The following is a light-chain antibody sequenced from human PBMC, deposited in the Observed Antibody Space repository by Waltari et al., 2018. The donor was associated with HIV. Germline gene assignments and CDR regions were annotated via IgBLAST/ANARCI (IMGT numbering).Light chain of an antibody. Sequence: IQMTQSPASLSASVGDRVTITCRASQGIINFLAWSQQKPGKAPKSLIFSASTLHPGVPSRFSGSGSGTDFTLTISNLQFEDFATYYCQQYNSYPQTFAQGTKV. J-gene: IGKJ1*01. CDR2: SAS. V-gene: IGKV1-16*01. CDR1: QGIINF. CDR3: QQYNSYPQT.